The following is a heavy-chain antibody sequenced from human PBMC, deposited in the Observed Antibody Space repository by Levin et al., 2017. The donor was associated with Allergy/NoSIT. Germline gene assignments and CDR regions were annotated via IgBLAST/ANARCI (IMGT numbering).Heavy chain of an antibody. CDR2: IYYSGST. V-gene: IGHV4-31*03. J-gene: IGHJ3*02. CDR1: GGSISSGGYY. D-gene: IGHD2-21*01. CDR3: ARGVVVIATKDAFDI. Sequence: SETLSLTCTVSGGSISSGGYYWSWIRQHPGKGLEWIGYIYYSGSTYYNPSLKSRVTISVDTSKNQFSLKLSSVTAADTAVYYCARGVVVIATKDAFDIWGQGTMVTVSS.